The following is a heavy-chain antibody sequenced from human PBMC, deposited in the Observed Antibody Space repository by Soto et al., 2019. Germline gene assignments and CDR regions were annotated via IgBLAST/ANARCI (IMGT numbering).Heavy chain of an antibody. Sequence: EASVKVSCKVSGYTLTELSMHWVRQAPGKGLEWMGGFDPEDGETIYAQKFQGRVTMTEDTSTDTAYMELSSLRSEDTAVYYCATVRSLKAMVHFDYWGQGTLVTVSS. CDR3: ATVRSLKAMVHFDY. CDR2: FDPEDGET. CDR1: GYTLTELS. J-gene: IGHJ4*02. V-gene: IGHV1-24*01. D-gene: IGHD5-18*01.